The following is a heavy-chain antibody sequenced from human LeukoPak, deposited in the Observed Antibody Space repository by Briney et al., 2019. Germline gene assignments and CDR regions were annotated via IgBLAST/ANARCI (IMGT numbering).Heavy chain of an antibody. CDR3: AKFSPTAAG. CDR1: GLTFRTYA. V-gene: IGHV3-23*01. J-gene: IGHJ4*02. Sequence: GRFVSLSYAASGLTFRTYAMSWVRQDPGKGLEWVSAISGSGGSTYYADSVKGRFTISRDNSNNTLYLQMNSLRAEDTAVYYCAKFSPTAAGWGQGTLVTVSS. D-gene: IGHD6-13*01. CDR2: ISGSGGST.